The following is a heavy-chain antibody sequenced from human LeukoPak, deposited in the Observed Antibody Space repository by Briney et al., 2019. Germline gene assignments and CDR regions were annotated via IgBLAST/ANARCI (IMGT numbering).Heavy chain of an antibody. CDR3: VKHGESYEHYFDS. J-gene: IGHJ4*02. CDR2: INPDDSDT. V-gene: IGHV5-51*01. CDR1: GYSFVNYW. Sequence: GESLKISCKAYGYSFVNYWIGWVRQMPGKGLEWMGIINPDDSDTRYSPPFQGQVTLSADKSIRTAYLEWTSLKASDSAIYYCVKHGESYEHYFDSWGQGSVVTVSS. D-gene: IGHD1-26*01.